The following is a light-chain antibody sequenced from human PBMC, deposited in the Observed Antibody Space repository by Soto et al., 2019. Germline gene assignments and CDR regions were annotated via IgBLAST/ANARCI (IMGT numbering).Light chain of an antibody. V-gene: IGKV3-15*01. J-gene: IGKJ1*01. Sequence: EIVMTQSPGTLYASSGERATLSCRASQSISSDLAWYQQKPGQAPRLLIYGASTRATGVPARFSGSGSGTEFTLTISSLQSEDFAVYYCQQYNNWPPWTFGQGTKVEIK. CDR2: GAS. CDR1: QSISSD. CDR3: QQYNNWPPWT.